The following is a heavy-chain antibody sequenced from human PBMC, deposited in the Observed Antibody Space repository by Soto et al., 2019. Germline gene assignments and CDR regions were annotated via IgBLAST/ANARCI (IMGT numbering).Heavy chain of an antibody. Sequence: SQTLSLTCAISGDSVSGNSAAWNWIRQSPSRGLEWLGRTYYRSKWYNDYAVSVKSRITVTPDTSKNQFSLHLHSVTPEDTAVYYCVREFRYYESSDSFFDYWGQRALVTVSS. D-gene: IGHD3-16*01. V-gene: IGHV6-1*01. CDR3: VREFRYYESSDSFFDY. CDR2: TYYRSKWYN. CDR1: GDSVSGNSAA. J-gene: IGHJ4*02.